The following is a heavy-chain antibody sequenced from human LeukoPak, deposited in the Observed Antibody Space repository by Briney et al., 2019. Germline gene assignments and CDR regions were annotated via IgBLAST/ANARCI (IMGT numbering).Heavy chain of an antibody. Sequence: SETLSLTCTVSGGSISSYYWSWIRQPAGKGLEWIGRIYTIGSTNYNPSLKSRVTMSVDTSKNQFSLKLSSVTAADTAVYYCARVKVYDSSGYYPLTDAFDIWGQGTMVTVSS. CDR1: GGSISSYY. CDR3: ARVKVYDSSGYYPLTDAFDI. D-gene: IGHD3-22*01. J-gene: IGHJ3*02. CDR2: IYTIGST. V-gene: IGHV4-4*07.